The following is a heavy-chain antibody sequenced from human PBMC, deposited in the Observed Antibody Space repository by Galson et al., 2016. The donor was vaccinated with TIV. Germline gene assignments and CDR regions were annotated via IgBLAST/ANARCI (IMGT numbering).Heavy chain of an antibody. CDR1: GFNFRLYA. Sequence: LRLSCAASGFNFRLYAMHWVRQAPGKGLEWVAVISHDRRDKNYADSAKGRFTISRDNSKNTLYLEMPSLRAEDTAVYYCAKDQGWIDYADQGYFYYGLEDWDQGTAATVSS. J-gene: IGHJ6*02. V-gene: IGHV3-30*18. D-gene: IGHD4-17*01. CDR3: AKDQGWIDYADQGYFYYGLED. CDR2: ISHDRRDK.